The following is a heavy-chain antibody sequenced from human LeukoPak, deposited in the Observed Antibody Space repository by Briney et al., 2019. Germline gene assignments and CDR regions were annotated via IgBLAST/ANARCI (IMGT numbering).Heavy chain of an antibody. CDR1: GYTLTELS. CDR3: AREYYGYYFDY. J-gene: IGHJ4*02. CDR2: ISYDGSNK. D-gene: IGHD4-17*01. V-gene: IGHV3-30-3*01. Sequence: SCKVSGYTLTELSMHWVRQAPGKGLEWVAVISYDGSNKYYADSVKGRFTISRDNSKNTLYLQMNSLRAEDTAVYYCAREYYGYYFDYWGQGTLVTVSS.